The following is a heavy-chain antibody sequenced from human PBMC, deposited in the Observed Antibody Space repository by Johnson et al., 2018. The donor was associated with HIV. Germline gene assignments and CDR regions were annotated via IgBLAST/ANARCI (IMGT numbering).Heavy chain of an antibody. CDR2: ISYDGSNT. V-gene: IGHV3-30-3*01. J-gene: IGHJ3*02. CDR3: VIVGATLDI. Sequence: QVHLVESGGGVVQPGRSLRLSCAASGFTFSSYAMHWVRQAPGKGLEWVAVISYDGSNTYYADSVKGRFTISRDNSKNTLYLQMNSLGAEDTAVYYCVIVGATLDIWGQGTMVTVSS. CDR1: GFTFSSYA. D-gene: IGHD1-26*01.